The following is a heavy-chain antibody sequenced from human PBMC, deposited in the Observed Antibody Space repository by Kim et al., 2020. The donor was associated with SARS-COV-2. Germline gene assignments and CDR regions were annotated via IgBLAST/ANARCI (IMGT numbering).Heavy chain of an antibody. V-gene: IGHV3-66*01. Sequence: AGSVKGRLTISRDNSKNTLYLQMNSLRAEDTAVYYCARDSTVTTTRAFNIWGQGTMVTVSS. CDR3: ARDSTVTTTRAFNI. D-gene: IGHD4-17*01. J-gene: IGHJ3*02.